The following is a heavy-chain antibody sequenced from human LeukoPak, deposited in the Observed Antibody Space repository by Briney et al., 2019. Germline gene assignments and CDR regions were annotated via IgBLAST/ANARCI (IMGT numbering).Heavy chain of an antibody. CDR1: GFIFSTYE. V-gene: IGHV3-23*01. J-gene: IGHJ4*02. CDR2: VSISGDNT. CDR3: ARARTSGSFCDY. Sequence: PGGSLRLSCAASGFIFSTYEMNWVRQAPGRGLEWVSCVSISGDNTYYADSVKGRFTISRDNSKNTLYLQINSLRAEDTAVYYCARARTSGSFCDYWGQGTLVTVSS. D-gene: IGHD1-26*01.